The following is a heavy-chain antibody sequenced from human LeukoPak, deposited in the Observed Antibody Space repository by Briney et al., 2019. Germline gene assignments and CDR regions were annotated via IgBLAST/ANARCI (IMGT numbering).Heavy chain of an antibody. V-gene: IGHV3-23*01. D-gene: IGHD2-2*01. CDR2: ISGSGGST. J-gene: IGHJ4*02. Sequence: GGSLRLSCAASGFTFSSYAMSWVRQAPGKGLEWVSAISGSGGSTYYRDSVKGRFTISRDNSKNTLYLQMNSLRAEDTSVYYCAKNIVVVPAASFDYWGQGTLVTVSS. CDR3: AKNIVVVPAASFDY. CDR1: GFTFSSYA.